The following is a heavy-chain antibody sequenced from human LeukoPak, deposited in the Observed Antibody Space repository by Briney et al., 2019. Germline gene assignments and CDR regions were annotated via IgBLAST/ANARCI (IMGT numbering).Heavy chain of an antibody. D-gene: IGHD6-25*01. CDR3: AKELPVAAALDY. CDR1: GFTFSSYG. V-gene: IGHV3-33*06. CDR2: IWYDGSNK. Sequence: GGSLRLSCAASGFTFSSYGMHWVRQAPGKGLEWGAVIWYDGSNKYYADSVKGRFTISRDNSKNTLYLQMNSLRAEDTAVYYCAKELPVAAALDYWGQGTLVTVSS. J-gene: IGHJ4*02.